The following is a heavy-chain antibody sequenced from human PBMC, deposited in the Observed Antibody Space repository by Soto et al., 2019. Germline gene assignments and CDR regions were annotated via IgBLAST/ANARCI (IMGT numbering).Heavy chain of an antibody. CDR2: INHSGST. CDR1: GGSFSGYY. J-gene: IGHJ4*02. Sequence: SETLSLTCAVYGGSFSGYYWSRIRQPPGKGLEWIGEINHSGSTNYNPSLKSRVTISVDTSKNQFSLKLSSVTAADTAVYYCARRITIFGVAVKFDYWGQGTLVTVSS. D-gene: IGHD3-3*01. V-gene: IGHV4-34*01. CDR3: ARRITIFGVAVKFDY.